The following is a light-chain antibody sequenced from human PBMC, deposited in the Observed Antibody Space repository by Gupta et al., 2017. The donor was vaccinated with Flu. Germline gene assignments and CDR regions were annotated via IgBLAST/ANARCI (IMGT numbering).Light chain of an antibody. J-gene: IGLJ3*02. Sequence: QSALTQPASVSGAPGQSITISCTGTSTYNYVSWFQHHPGEAPKLIIYEVTHRPSEVSNRFSGSKSGNTASLTISGLQAEDEADYFCTSFTSSNTWVFGGGTKLTVL. CDR3: TSFTSSNTWV. CDR1: STYNY. V-gene: IGLV2-14*01. CDR2: EVT.